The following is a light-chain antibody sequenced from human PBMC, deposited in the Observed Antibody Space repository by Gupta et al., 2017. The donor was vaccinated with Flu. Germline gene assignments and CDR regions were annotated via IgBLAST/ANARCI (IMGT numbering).Light chain of an antibody. J-gene: IGKJ4*01. CDR2: KAS. Sequence: DIEMTQSPPTLSAAVGHRVTITCRASQNIKNWLAWYHQEPGNAPSLLIYKASQLEAGVPSRFKGDGSGTDFVLSITELQPNDVGTYYCQQDNKYPLTFGGGTTMEIK. CDR1: QNIKNW. V-gene: IGKV1-5*03. CDR3: QQDNKYPLT.